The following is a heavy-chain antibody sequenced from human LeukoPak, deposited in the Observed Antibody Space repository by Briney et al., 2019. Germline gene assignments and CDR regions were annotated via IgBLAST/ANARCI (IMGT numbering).Heavy chain of an antibody. D-gene: IGHD4-17*01. J-gene: IGHJ4*02. CDR3: AREYYGDKGYFDY. CDR2: IYHSGST. Sequence: PSETLSLTCTVSGGYISSYYWSWIRQPPGEGLEWVGEIYHSGSTNYNPSPKSRVTISVDTSKNQFSLKLSSVTAADTAVYYCAREYYGDKGYFDYWGQGTLVTVSS. V-gene: IGHV4-59*12. CDR1: GGYISSYY.